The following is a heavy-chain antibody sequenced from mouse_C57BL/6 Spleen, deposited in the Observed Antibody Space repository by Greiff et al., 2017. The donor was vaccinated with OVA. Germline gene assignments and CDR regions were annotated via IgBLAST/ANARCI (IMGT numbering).Heavy chain of an antibody. CDR1: GFTFSSYG. CDR2: ISSGGSYT. V-gene: IGHV5-6*01. J-gene: IGHJ4*01. D-gene: IGHD2-14*01. CDR3: ARHGEIGGVLDY. Sequence: EVNLVESGGDLVKPGGSLKLSCAASGFTFSSYGMSWVRQTPDKRLEWVATISSGGSYTYYPDSVKGRFTISRDNAKNTLYLQMSSLKSEDTAMYYCARHGEIGGVLDYWGQGTSVTVSS.